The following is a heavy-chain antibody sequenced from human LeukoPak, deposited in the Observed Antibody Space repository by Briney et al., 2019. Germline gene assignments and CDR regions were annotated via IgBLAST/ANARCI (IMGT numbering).Heavy chain of an antibody. CDR1: GGTSSTYA. J-gene: IGHJ4*02. CDR3: TRHYDSSGYPSLNYFDY. Sequence: SVKVSCKASGGTSSTYAISWVRQAPGQGLEWMGRVIPMFGTADYAQKFQGRVTITADKSTSTAYMELSSLRSEDTAVYYCTRHYDSSGYPSLNYFDYWGQGTLVTVSS. CDR2: VIPMFGTA. D-gene: IGHD3-22*01. V-gene: IGHV1-69*06.